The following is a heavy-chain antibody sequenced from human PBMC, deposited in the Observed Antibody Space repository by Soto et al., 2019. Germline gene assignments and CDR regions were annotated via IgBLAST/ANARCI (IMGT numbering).Heavy chain of an antibody. D-gene: IGHD6-19*01. J-gene: IGHJ6*02. CDR2: IYYSGST. V-gene: IGHV4-61*01. CDR1: GGSVSSGSYY. CDR3: ARGIEGWYQGRYYYGMDV. Sequence: QVQLQESGPGLVKPSETLSLTCAVSGGSVSSGSYYWSWIRQPPGKGLEWIGYIYYSGSTNYNPPLQSRFTLSVDTSKNHFSLKLSSVTAADTAVYYCARGIEGWYQGRYYYGMDVWGQGTTVTVSS.